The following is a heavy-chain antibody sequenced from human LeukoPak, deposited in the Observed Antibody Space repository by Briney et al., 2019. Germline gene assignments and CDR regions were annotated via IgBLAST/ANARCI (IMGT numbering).Heavy chain of an antibody. CDR1: GGSFSGYY. CDR2: INHSGCT. Sequence: PSETLSLTCAVYGGSFSGYYWSWIRQPPGKGLEWIGEINHSGCTNYNPSLKSRVTISVDTSKNQFSLKLSSLTAADTAVYYCARGLDYYYYYMDVWGKGTTVTVSS. J-gene: IGHJ6*03. V-gene: IGHV4-34*01. CDR3: ARGLDYYYYYMDV.